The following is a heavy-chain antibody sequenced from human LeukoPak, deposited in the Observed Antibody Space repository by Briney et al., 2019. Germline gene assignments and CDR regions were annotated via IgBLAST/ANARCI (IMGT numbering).Heavy chain of an antibody. CDR2: ISESGGGSYSGGGT. J-gene: IGHJ5*02. V-gene: IGHV3-23*01. CDR3: AKGDGQWLVRWFDP. Sequence: PGGSLRLSCAASGFTFSSYAMTWVRQIPGKGLEWVSTISESGGGSYSGGGTYYGDSVKGRFIISKDGSTKTLFLQMDRLRADDTGIYYCAKGDGQWLVRWFDPWGQGTLVTVSS. CDR1: GFTFSSYA. D-gene: IGHD6-19*01.